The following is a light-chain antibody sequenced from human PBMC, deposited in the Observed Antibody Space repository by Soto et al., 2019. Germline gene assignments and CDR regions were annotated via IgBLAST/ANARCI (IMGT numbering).Light chain of an antibody. V-gene: IGLV2-23*01. CDR2: DGS. Sequence: QSALTQAASVSGSPGQSITISCTGTNNDVGSYNLVSWYQQHPGRAPKLMIFDGSKRPSGIPTRFSGSKSGNTASLTISGLQAEDEADYYCCLYANGDSAVFGGGTQLTVL. CDR1: NNDVGSYNL. J-gene: IGLJ7*01. CDR3: CLYANGDSAV.